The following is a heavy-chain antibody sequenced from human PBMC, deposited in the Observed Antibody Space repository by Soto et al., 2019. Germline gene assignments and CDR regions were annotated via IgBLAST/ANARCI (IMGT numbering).Heavy chain of an antibody. CDR2: IIPIFGTA. D-gene: IGHD3-22*01. CDR3: ASKNYYHSSGYYRAEYFQH. CDR1: GGTFSSYA. J-gene: IGHJ1*01. Sequence: SAKVSCDASGGTFSSYAISWVRQAPGQGHEWMGGIIPIFGTANYAQKFQGRVTITADESTSTAYMELSSLRSEDTAVYYCASKNYYHSSGYYRAEYFQHWGQGTLVTVSS. V-gene: IGHV1-69*13.